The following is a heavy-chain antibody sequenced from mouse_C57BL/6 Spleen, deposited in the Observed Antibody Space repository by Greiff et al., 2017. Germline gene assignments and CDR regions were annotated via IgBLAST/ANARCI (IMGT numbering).Heavy chain of an antibody. Sequence: QVQLQQSGAELARPGASVKLSCKASGYTFTSYGISWVKQRTGQGLEWIGEIYPRSGNTYYNEKFKGKATLTADKSSSTAYMELRSLTSEDSAVYFCARGSYDYDGSPFDYWGQGTTLTVSS. D-gene: IGHD2-4*01. J-gene: IGHJ2*01. CDR3: ARGSYDYDGSPFDY. CDR1: GYTFTSYG. V-gene: IGHV1-81*01. CDR2: IYPRSGNT.